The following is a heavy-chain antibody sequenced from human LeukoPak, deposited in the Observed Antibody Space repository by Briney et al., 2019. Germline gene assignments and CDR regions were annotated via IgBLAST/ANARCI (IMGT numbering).Heavy chain of an antibody. Sequence: PGGSLRLSCAASGFTFSSHGMNWVRQAPGKGLEWVSGISGSGGSTYYADSVKGRFTISRDNSKNTLYLQMNSLRAEDTAVYYCAKAHWEAARGWFDPWGQGTLVTVSS. CDR1: GFTFSSHG. CDR3: AKAHWEAARGWFDP. V-gene: IGHV3-23*01. J-gene: IGHJ5*02. D-gene: IGHD6-6*01. CDR2: ISGSGGST.